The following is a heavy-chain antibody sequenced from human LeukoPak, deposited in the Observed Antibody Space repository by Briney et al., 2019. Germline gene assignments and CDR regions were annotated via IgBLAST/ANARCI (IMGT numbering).Heavy chain of an antibody. CDR1: GGSFSGYY. J-gene: IGHJ4*02. V-gene: IGHV4-34*01. D-gene: IGHD3-9*01. Sequence: SETLSLTCAVYGGSFSGYYWSWIRQPPGKGLEWVGEINHSGSTNYNPSLKSRVTISVDTSNNQFSLKLSSVTAADAAVYYCARGGLDVRGYEILTGYYIPLDYWGQGTLVTVSS. CDR2: INHSGST. CDR3: ARGGLDVRGYEILTGYYIPLDY.